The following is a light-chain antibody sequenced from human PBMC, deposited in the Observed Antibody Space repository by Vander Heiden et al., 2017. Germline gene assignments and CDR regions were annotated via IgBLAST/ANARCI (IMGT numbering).Light chain of an antibody. CDR2: GAS. J-gene: IGKJ2*01. CDR3: QQDNNWPYT. V-gene: IGKV3-15*01. CDR1: QSVSSN. Sequence: IVMTQSPATLSVSPGERASLSCSASQSVSSNLARYQQKPGKAPRLLICGASARGTGSPARFSGSGSGTEFTLTISSLQSEDFAVYYCQQDNNWPYTFGQGTKMEIK.